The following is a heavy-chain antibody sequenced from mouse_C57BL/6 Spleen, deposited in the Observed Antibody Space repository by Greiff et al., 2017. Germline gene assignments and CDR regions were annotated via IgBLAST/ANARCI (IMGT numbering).Heavy chain of an antibody. J-gene: IGHJ2*01. D-gene: IGHD2-4*01. V-gene: IGHV3-6*01. Sequence: ESGPGLVKPSQSLSLTCSVTGYSITSGYYWNWIRQFPGNKLEWMGYISYDGSNNYNPSLKNRISITRDTSKNQFFLKLNSVTTEDTATYYCAIEEAYYDYQRGPFDYWGQGTTLTVSS. CDR3: AIEEAYYDYQRGPFDY. CDR2: ISYDGSN. CDR1: GYSITSGYY.